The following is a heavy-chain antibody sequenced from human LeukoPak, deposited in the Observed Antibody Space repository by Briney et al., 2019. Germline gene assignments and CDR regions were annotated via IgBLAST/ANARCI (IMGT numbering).Heavy chain of an antibody. J-gene: IGHJ4*02. CDR1: GFXFSSYG. CDR2: IWYDGSNK. Sequence: GGSLRLSCAASGFXFSSYGMHWVRQAPGKGLEWVAVIWYDGSNKYYADSVKGRFTISRDNSKNTLYLQMNSLRAEDAAVYYCARERDYYDSSGYFDYWGQGTLVTVSS. V-gene: IGHV3-33*01. D-gene: IGHD3-22*01. CDR3: ARERDYYDSSGYFDY.